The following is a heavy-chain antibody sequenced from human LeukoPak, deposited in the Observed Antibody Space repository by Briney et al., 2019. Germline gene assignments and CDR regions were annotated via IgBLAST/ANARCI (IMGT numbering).Heavy chain of an antibody. CDR2: IYYSGST. CDR1: GGSISSYY. D-gene: IGHD6-19*01. Sequence: ASETLSLTCTVSGGSISSYYWSWIRQPPGKGLEWIGYIYYSGSTNHNPSLKSRVTISVDTSKNQFSLKLSSVTAADTAVYYCASSRSSGWYYFDYWGQGTPVTVSS. J-gene: IGHJ4*02. V-gene: IGHV4-59*01. CDR3: ASSRSSGWYYFDY.